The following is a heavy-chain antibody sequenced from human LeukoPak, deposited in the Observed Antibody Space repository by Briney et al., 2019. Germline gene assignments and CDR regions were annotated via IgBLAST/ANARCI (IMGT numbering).Heavy chain of an antibody. CDR2: IYHSGST. J-gene: IGHJ4*02. CDR3: ARKRDIVGSFDY. CDR1: GYSISSGYY. Sequence: SETLSLTCTVSGYSISSGYYWGWIRQPPGKGLEWIGSIYHSGSTYYNPSLKSRVTISVDTSKNQFSLKLSSVTAADTAVYYCARKRDIVGSFDYWGQGTLVTVSS. D-gene: IGHD2-15*01. V-gene: IGHV4-38-2*02.